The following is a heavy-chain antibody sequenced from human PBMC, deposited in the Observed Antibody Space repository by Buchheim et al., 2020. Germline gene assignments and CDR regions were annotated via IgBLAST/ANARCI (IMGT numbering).Heavy chain of an antibody. V-gene: IGHV4-31*03. CDR2: IYYSGST. D-gene: IGHD3-22*01. CDR3: AREAYDSSGYYYGDYYYYYGMDV. J-gene: IGHJ6*02. CDR1: GGSISSGGYY. Sequence: QVQLQESGPGLVKPSQTLSLTCTVSGGSISSGGYYWSWIRQHPGKGLEWIGYIYYSGSTYYNPSLKSRVTISVDTSKNQFSLKLSSATAADTAVYYCAREAYDSSGYYYGDYYYYYGMDVWGQGTT.